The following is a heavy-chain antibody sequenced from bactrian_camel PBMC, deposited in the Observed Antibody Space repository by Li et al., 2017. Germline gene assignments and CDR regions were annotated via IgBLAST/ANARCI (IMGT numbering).Heavy chain of an antibody. V-gene: IGHV3S67*01. CDR2: IRDDGRT. Sequence: VQLLQSGGGLVQPGGSLSLSCAASGFTQSRGLMAWFRQASGQEREGVAVIRDDGRTIYGESAKGRFTVSQDSAKSTVYLQMNTLEPEDTAMYHCAADQIVQWWLLQGESGNYWGQGTQVTVS. D-gene: IGHD2*01. J-gene: IGHJ4*01. CDR1: GFTQSRGL. CDR3: AADQIVQWWLLQGESGNY.